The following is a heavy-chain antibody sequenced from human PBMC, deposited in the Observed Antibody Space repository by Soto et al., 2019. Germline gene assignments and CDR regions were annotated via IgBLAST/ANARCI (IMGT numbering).Heavy chain of an antibody. CDR2: ISSWSSIT. CDR1: GFTVSTYD. CDR3: VRQGDY. J-gene: IGHJ4*02. Sequence: GGSLRLSCAASGFTVSTYDMNWVRQAPGKGLEWVSYISSWSSITYYADSVKGRFTISRDDAKNSLYLQMNSLRDEDTAVYYCVRQGDYWGQGTLVTVSS. V-gene: IGHV3-48*02.